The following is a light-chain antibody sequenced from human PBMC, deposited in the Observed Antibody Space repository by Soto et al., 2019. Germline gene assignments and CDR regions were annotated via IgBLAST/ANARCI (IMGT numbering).Light chain of an antibody. J-gene: IGKJ5*01. V-gene: IGKV3-15*01. CDR2: DAS. CDR1: ESVGRH. Sequence: EVVVTHSPASLSFSPGERATLSSRASESVGRHLAWYHQKPGQAPKLLIFDASTRATGVPARFSGSGSGTEFTLTVSSLQSEDIAVYFCQQYNNWPPNFGQGTRLEI. CDR3: QQYNNWPPN.